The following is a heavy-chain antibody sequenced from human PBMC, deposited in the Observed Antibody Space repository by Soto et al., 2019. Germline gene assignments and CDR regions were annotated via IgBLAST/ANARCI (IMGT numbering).Heavy chain of an antibody. J-gene: IGHJ6*02. V-gene: IGHV5-10-1*01. CDR2: IDPSDSYT. D-gene: IGHD4-4*01. CDR3: AGGNPSYYYYYGMDV. Sequence: GESLKISCKGSGYSFTSYWISWVRQMPWKGLEWMGRIDPSDSYTNYSPSFQGHVTISADKSISTAYLQWSSLKASDTAMYYCAGGNPSYYYYYGMDVWGQGTTVTVSS. CDR1: GYSFTSYW.